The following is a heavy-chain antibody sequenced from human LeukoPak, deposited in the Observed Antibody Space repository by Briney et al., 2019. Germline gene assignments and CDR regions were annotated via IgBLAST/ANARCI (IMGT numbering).Heavy chain of an antibody. V-gene: IGHV4-39*07. D-gene: IGHD3-16*02. CDR1: GGSISSSSYY. CDR3: ARWEFSLLSDYFDY. Sequence: SETLSLTCTVSGGSISSSSYYWGWIRQPPGKGLEWIGSIYYSGSTYYNPSLKSRVTISVDTSKNQFSLKLSSVTAADTAVYYCARWEFSLLSDYFDYWGQGTLVTVSS. CDR2: IYYSGST. J-gene: IGHJ4*02.